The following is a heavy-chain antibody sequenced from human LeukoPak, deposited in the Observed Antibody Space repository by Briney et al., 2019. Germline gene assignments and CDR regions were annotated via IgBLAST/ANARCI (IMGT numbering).Heavy chain of an antibody. V-gene: IGHV1-2*02. CDR1: GYTFSHYY. Sequence: ASVKVSCKASGYTFSHYYMHWVRQAPGQGLEWMGWINPSSGGTNYEQKFQGRVTMTRDTSIDTAYMELTSLRSDDTAVYYCARGQYYYDRAFPLHYWGQGALVTVSS. J-gene: IGHJ4*02. D-gene: IGHD3-22*01. CDR2: INPSSGGT. CDR3: ARGQYYYDRAFPLHY.